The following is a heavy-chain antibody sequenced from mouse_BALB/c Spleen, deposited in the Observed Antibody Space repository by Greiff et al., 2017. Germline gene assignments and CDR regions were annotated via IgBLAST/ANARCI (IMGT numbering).Heavy chain of an antibody. J-gene: IGHJ3*01. CDR1: GYTFTSYT. Sequence: QVQLKESAAELARPGASVKMSCKASGYTFTSYTMHWVKQRPGQGLEWIGYINPSSGYTEYNQKFKDKTTLTADKSSSTAYMQLSSLTSEDSAVYYCAKEDYYGSRPPFAYWGQGTLVTVSA. D-gene: IGHD1-1*01. V-gene: IGHV1-4*02. CDR3: AKEDYYGSRPPFAY. CDR2: INPSSGYT.